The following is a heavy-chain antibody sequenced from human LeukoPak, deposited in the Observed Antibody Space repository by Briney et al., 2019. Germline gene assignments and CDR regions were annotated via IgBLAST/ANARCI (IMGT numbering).Heavy chain of an antibody. Sequence: RGSLRLSCAASGFTFSAYGMSRFRQAPGKGLEWVSAITYSSGNTYYADSVKGRFTISRDNSKNTLYLQMNSLRAEDTALYYCAKDGTGCGGDCYSDYWGQGTLVTVSS. CDR2: ITYSSGNT. CDR1: GFTFSAYG. CDR3: AKDGTGCGGDCYSDY. J-gene: IGHJ4*02. D-gene: IGHD2-21*02. V-gene: IGHV3-23*01.